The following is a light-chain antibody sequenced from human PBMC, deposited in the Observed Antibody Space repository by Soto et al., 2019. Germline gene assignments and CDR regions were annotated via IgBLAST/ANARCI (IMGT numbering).Light chain of an antibody. Sequence: DIQMTQSPSTLSASVGDRVTITCRASQSISSGLAWYQQKPGKAPKLLIYKAYSLESGVPSRFSGSGSGTEFTLTISSLQPDDFATYYCQQYNSLWTFGQGPKVEI. V-gene: IGKV1-5*03. J-gene: IGKJ1*01. CDR1: QSISSG. CDR2: KAY. CDR3: QQYNSLWT.